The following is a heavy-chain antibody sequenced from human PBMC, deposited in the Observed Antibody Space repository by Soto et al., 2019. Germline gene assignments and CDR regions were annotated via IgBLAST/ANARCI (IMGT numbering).Heavy chain of an antibody. CDR2: IYNTGST. V-gene: IGHV4-30-4*01. CDR3: ARGKTRYFDY. D-gene: IGHD2-15*01. J-gene: IGHJ4*02. CDR1: GGSISRTDYH. Sequence: QVQLQESGPGLVKPSQTLSLTCTVSGGSISRTDYHWSWIRQVPGKGLEWIGYIYNTGSTYYNPSFNYPVTISIDTPKGQVSLKLSSLTAADTAVYYCARGKTRYFDYWGRGTRVTVSS.